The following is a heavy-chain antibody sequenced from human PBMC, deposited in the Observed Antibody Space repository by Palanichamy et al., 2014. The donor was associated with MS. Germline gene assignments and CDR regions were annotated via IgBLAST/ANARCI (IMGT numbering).Heavy chain of an antibody. CDR3: ARILAMYESSGYGIDWFDP. J-gene: IGHJ5*02. CDR1: GFSLSNVRMG. CDR2: IFSNDDK. V-gene: IGHV2-26*01. D-gene: IGHD3-22*01. Sequence: QVTLKESGPVLVKPTETLTLTCTVSGFSLSNVRMGVSWIRQSPGKALEWLAHIFSNDDKSYSTSLRSRLTISEDTSKSQVVLTMTNMDFVDTATYYCARILAMYESSGYGIDWFDPWGQGTLVTVSS.